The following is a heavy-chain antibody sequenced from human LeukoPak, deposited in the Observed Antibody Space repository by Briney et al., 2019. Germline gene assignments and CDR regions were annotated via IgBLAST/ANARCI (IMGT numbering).Heavy chain of an antibody. V-gene: IGHV4-59*01. D-gene: IGHD1-26*01. CDR2: IYYSGST. CDR3: ARGPPPPWDLLGGVGRVTFYFDY. J-gene: IGHJ4*02. Sequence: SETLSLTCTVSGGSISSYYWSWIRQPPGKGLEWIGYIYYSGSTNYKPSLKSRVTISVDTSKNQFSLKLSSVTAADTAVYYCARGPPPPWDLLGGVGRVTFYFDYWGQGTLVTVSS. CDR1: GGSISSYY.